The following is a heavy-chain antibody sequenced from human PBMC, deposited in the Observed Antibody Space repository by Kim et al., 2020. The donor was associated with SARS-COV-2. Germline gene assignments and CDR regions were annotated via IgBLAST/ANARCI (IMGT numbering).Heavy chain of an antibody. V-gene: IGHV3-64D*06. CDR3: VRYGRNYGAVH. CDR1: GFDFSDFA. Sequence: GGSLRLSCSGSGFDFSDFAIHWIRRAPGKGLEYVSATTRSGGGSFYSDAVEGRFTVSRDNSKKTLYLHMNRLTFEDTSAYYCVRYGRNYGAVHWGQGTLGFVSS. D-gene: IGHD3-10*01. CDR2: TTRSGGGS. J-gene: IGHJ4*02.